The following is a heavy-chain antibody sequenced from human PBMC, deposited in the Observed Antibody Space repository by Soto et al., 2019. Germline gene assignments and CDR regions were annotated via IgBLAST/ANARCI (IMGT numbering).Heavy chain of an antibody. V-gene: IGHV3-23*01. CDR3: AKGPGSGYYYSPFDY. D-gene: IGHD3-22*01. CDR2: ISGSGGST. Sequence: GGSLRLSCAASGFTFSSYAMSWVRQAPGKGLEWVSAISGSGGSTYYADSVKGRFTISRDNSKNTLYLQMNSLRAEDTAVYYCAKGPGSGYYYSPFDYWGQGTLVTVSS. CDR1: GFTFSSYA. J-gene: IGHJ4*02.